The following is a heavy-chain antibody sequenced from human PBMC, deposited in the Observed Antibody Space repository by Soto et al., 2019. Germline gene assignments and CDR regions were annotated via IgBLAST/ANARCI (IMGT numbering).Heavy chain of an antibody. J-gene: IGHJ4*02. CDR1: GYTFTSFG. CDR3: ARGSPSYYYDGSGYYPDY. V-gene: IGHV1-18*01. CDR2: ISAFNGNA. Sequence: QIHLVQSGPEVKKPGASVKVSCKAFGYTFTSFGISWVRQAPGQGLEWMGWISAFNGNAHYAQKLQGRVTMTRYTSTSTAYVELRSLRSDDTAVYYCARGSPSYYYDGSGYYPDYWGQGTLVTVSS. D-gene: IGHD3-22*01.